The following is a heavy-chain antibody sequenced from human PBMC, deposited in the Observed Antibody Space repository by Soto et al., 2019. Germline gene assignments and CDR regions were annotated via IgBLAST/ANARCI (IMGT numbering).Heavy chain of an antibody. CDR1: GGTFSSYA. CDR2: IIPIFGTA. D-gene: IGHD3-16*01. J-gene: IGHJ4*02. CDR3: ARRYYDYIWGSKKYYFDY. Sequence: ASVKVSCKASGGTFSSYAISWVRQAPGQGLEWMGGIIPIFGTANYAQKFQGRVTITADESTSTAYMELSSLRSEDTAVYYCARRYYDYIWGSKKYYFDYWGQGTLVTVSS. V-gene: IGHV1-69*13.